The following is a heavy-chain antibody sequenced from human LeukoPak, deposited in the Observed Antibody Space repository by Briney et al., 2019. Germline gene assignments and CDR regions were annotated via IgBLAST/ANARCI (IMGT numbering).Heavy chain of an antibody. CDR1: GFTFSSYG. V-gene: IGHV3-33*06. Sequence: GGSLRLSCAASGFTFSSYGMHWVRQAPGKGLEWVAVIWYDGSNKYYADSVKGRFTISRGNSKNTLYLQMSSLRAEDTAVYYCAKHKENYGDSCLDDYWGQGTLVTVSS. CDR2: IWYDGSNK. CDR3: AKHKENYGDSCLDDY. D-gene: IGHD4-17*01. J-gene: IGHJ4*02.